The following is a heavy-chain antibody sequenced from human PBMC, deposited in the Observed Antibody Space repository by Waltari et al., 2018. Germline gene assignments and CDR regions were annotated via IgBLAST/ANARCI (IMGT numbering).Heavy chain of an antibody. Sequence: QVKLVQSGAEVKKPGSSVQASSKACGGPFSSYATSCGTRAPGQGLEWMGGIIPIFGTANYAQKFQGRVTITADESTSTAYMELSSLRSEDTAVYYCARVLGSGWYNGWFDPWGQGTLVTVSS. CDR3: ARVLGSGWYNGWFDP. CDR2: IIPIFGTA. J-gene: IGHJ5*02. CDR1: GGPFSSYA. D-gene: IGHD6-19*01. V-gene: IGHV1-69*12.